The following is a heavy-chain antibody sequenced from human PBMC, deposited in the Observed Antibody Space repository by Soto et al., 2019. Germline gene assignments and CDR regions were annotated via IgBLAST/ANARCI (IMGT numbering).Heavy chain of an antibody. J-gene: IGHJ4*02. CDR1: GFTFSHYW. CDR2: INGDGSIT. V-gene: IGHV3-74*01. Sequence: GGSLRFSXAASGFTFSHYWMHWVRQAPGKGLMWVSRINGDGSITNYADSVKGRFTISRDNAKNTLYLQMNSLRAEDTAVYYCTKDTFGAEDYWGQGTLVTVSS. D-gene: IGHD3-16*01. CDR3: TKDTFGAEDY.